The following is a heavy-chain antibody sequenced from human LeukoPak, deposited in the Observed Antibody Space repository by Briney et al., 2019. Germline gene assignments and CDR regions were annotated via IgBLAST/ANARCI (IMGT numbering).Heavy chain of an antibody. V-gene: IGHV4-34*01. CDR3: ARKNRQWLVATKGHFDY. D-gene: IGHD6-19*01. CDR2: INHSGST. CDR1: GGSFSGYY. Sequence: SETLSLTCAVYGGSFSGYYWSWIRQPPGKGLEWIGEINHSGSTNYNPSLKSRVTISVDTSKNQFSPKLSSVTAADTAVYYCARKNRQWLVATKGHFDYWGQGTLVTVSS. J-gene: IGHJ4*02.